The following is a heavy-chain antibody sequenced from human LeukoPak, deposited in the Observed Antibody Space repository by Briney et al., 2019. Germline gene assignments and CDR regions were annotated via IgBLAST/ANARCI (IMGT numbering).Heavy chain of an antibody. J-gene: IGHJ4*02. V-gene: IGHV1-2*02. CDR3: TSSDYTSSDY. Sequence: ASMKVSCKASGYTFTDYYMHWVRQAPGQGLEWMGWIDPRSGGTNFARKFQGRVTMTRDTSISTAYMELGRLTSDDTAVYYCTSSDYTSSDYWGQGTLVTVSS. CDR2: IDPRSGGT. D-gene: IGHD2-2*02. CDR1: GYTFTDYY.